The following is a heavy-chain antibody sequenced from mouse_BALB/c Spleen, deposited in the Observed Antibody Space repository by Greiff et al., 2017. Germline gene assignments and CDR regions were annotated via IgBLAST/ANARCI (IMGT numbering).Heavy chain of an antibody. J-gene: IGHJ2*01. D-gene: IGHD3-1*01. Sequence: EVKVVESGGGLVQPGGSRKLSCAASGFTFSSFGMHWVRQAPEKGLEWVAYISSGSSTIYYADTVKGRFTISRDNPKNTLFLQMTSLRSEDTAMYYCARSGLFDYWGQGTTLTVSS. CDR2: ISSGSSTI. CDR1: GFTFSSFG. CDR3: ARSGLFDY. V-gene: IGHV5-17*02.